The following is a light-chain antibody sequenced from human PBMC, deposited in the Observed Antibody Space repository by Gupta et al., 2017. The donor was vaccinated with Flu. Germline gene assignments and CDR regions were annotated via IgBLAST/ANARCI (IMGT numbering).Light chain of an antibody. J-gene: IGKJ5*01. V-gene: IGKV1-39*01. CDR2: AAS. Sequence: LSSLSASVGDRVTITCRASQSISSYLNWYQQKPGKAPKLLIYAASSLQSGVPLRFSGSGSGTDFTLTISSLQPEDFATYYCQQSYSIPNTFGQGTRLEIK. CDR3: QQSYSIPNT. CDR1: QSISSY.